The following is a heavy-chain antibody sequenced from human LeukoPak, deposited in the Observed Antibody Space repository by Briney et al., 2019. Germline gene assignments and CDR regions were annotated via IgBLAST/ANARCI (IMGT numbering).Heavy chain of an antibody. V-gene: IGHV1-2*02. CDR1: GYTFTGYY. Sequence: ASVKVSCKASGYTFTGYYMHWVRQAPGQGLEWMGWINPNSGGTNYAQKFQGRVTMTRDTSISTAYVELSRLRSDDTAVYYCARDSSSWSRRLYYFDYWGQGTLVTVSS. CDR2: INPNSGGT. CDR3: ARDSSSWSRRLYYFDY. J-gene: IGHJ4*02. D-gene: IGHD6-13*01.